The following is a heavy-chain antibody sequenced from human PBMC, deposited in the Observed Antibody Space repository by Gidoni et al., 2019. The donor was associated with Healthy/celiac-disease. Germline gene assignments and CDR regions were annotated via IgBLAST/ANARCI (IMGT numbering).Heavy chain of an antibody. V-gene: IGHV3-9*01. D-gene: IGHD6-13*01. J-gene: IGHJ4*02. Sequence: EVQLVESGGGLVQPGRSLRLSCSASGLTFDDYAMHWVREAQGKGLEGVSGISWNSGSIGYADSVKGRFTISRDNAKNSLYLQMNSLRAEDTALYYCAKDLYSSSSGFDYWGQGTLVTVSS. CDR1: GLTFDDYA. CDR2: ISWNSGSI. CDR3: AKDLYSSSSGFDY.